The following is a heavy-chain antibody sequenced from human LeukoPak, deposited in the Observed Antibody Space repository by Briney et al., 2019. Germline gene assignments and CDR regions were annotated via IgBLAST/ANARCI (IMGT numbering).Heavy chain of an antibody. V-gene: IGHV1-2*02. J-gene: IGHJ4*02. CDR1: GYTFTGYY. CDR2: INPNSGGT. CDR3: VRESGDSDSTFDY. Sequence: ASVKVSCKASGYTFTGYYLHWVRQAPGQGLECMGWINPNSGGTNYAQKFQGRVTMTRDTSISTAYMELSRLTSDDTAVYYCVRESGDSDSTFDYWGQGSLVTVSS. D-gene: IGHD7-27*01.